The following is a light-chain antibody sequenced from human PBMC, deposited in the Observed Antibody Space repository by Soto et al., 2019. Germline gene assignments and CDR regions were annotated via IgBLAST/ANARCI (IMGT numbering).Light chain of an antibody. CDR1: LDITNY. V-gene: IGKV1-33*01. CDR2: DAS. CDR3: QQYDRLPFT. J-gene: IGKJ3*01. Sequence: DIQMTQSPSSLSASVGDRVTITCQASLDITNYLNWYQQKPGKAPKLLIYDASNLETGVPSRFSGSGSGTDITFTITSLQPEDIATYYCQQYDRLPFTFGPGTKVDIK.